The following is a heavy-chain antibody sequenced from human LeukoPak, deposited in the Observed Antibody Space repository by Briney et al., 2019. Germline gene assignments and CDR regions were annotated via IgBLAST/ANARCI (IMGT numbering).Heavy chain of an antibody. CDR2: IYPGDSDT. Sequence: GESLKISCKGSGYSFTSYWIGWVRQMPGKGLEWMGIIYPGDSDTRYSPSFQGQVTISADKSISTAYLQWSSLKASDTAVYYCARPSLLGQNYYYYGMDVWGQGTTVTVSS. CDR3: ARPSLLGQNYYYYGMDV. V-gene: IGHV5-51*01. D-gene: IGHD7-27*01. CDR1: GYSFTSYW. J-gene: IGHJ6*02.